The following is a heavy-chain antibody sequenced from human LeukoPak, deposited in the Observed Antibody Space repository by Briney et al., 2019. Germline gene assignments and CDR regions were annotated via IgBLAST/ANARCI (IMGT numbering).Heavy chain of an antibody. J-gene: IGHJ1*01. V-gene: IGHV3-23*01. CDR3: AKGGYCDSTTCLPYFQH. Sequence: PGGSLRLSCAASGFTFNNYAMSWVRQAPGKGLEWVSTISGSGGSTYYADSVKGRFTISRDNSKNTQFLQMNSLRAEDTAVYYCAKGGYCDSTTCLPYFQHWGQGTLVTVSS. D-gene: IGHD2-2*01. CDR2: ISGSGGST. CDR1: GFTFNNYA.